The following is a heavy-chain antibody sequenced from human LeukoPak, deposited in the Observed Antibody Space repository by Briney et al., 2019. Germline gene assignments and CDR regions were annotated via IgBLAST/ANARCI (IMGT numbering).Heavy chain of an antibody. V-gene: IGHV4-31*03. J-gene: IGHJ5*02. CDR1: GGSISSGGYY. Sequence: SQTLSLTCTVSGGSISSGGYYWSWIRQHPGKGLEWIGYIYYSGSTYYNPSLKSRVTISVDTSKNQFSLKLSSVTAADTAVYYCARRDLRLGELSQNWFDPWGQGTLVTVSS. D-gene: IGHD3-16*02. CDR2: IYYSGST. CDR3: ARRDLRLGELSQNWFDP.